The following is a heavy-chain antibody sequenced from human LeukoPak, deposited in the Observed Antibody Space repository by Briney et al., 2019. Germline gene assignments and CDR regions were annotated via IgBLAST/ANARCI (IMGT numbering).Heavy chain of an antibody. CDR1: GFTVRNDY. CDR2: IYDTDST. J-gene: IGHJ4*02. CDR3: ARSRAFDY. V-gene: IGHV3-53*01. Sequence: GGSLRLSCVASGFTVRNDYMNWVRQAPGKRPEWVAIIYDTDSTYYTDSVKGRFTISRDNSKNTVDLQMSSLRVEDTAVYYCARSRAFDYWGRGTLVTVSS.